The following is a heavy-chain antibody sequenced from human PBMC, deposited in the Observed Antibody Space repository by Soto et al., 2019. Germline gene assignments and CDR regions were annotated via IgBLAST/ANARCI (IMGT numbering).Heavy chain of an antibody. J-gene: IGHJ3*02. CDR1: GYTFINFF. CDR3: ARSHCSGGSCYLGAFDI. D-gene: IGHD2-15*01. Sequence: QVQLVQSGAEVQKPGASVKISCETSGYTFINFFIHWVRQAPGQGLEWVGIINPSSGSTTYSQEFQGRVSTTRATSTNTVYIEVSSLTSDDTAVYYCARSHCSGGSCYLGAFDICGQGTMVTVSS. CDR2: INPSSGST. V-gene: IGHV1-46*01.